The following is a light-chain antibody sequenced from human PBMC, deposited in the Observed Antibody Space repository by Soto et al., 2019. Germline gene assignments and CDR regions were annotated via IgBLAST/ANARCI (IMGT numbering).Light chain of an antibody. CDR2: VKSDGSH. V-gene: IGLV4-69*01. CDR1: SGYSNYV. Sequence: QPVLTQSPSASASLGASVKLTCTLSSGYSNYVITWHQQRPEKGPRYLMKVKSDGSHTKGDGISSRFTGSSFGTERYLTISSLPSDAEADYYCQTWGGDTVVFGGGTKLTVL. J-gene: IGLJ2*01. CDR3: QTWGGDTVV.